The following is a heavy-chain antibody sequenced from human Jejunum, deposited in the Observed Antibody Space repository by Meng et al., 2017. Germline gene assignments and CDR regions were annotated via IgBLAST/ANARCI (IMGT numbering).Heavy chain of an antibody. J-gene: IGHJ5*02. Sequence: GESLKISCATSGYTFTSHGLHWVRQAPGKGLEWVAVIWYDDSKKYYADSVKGRFTISRDDSKNTLYLQMNSLRAEDTAVYYCARCYGDIFLGDAWGRGTLVTVSS. D-gene: IGHD3-16*01. CDR1: GYTFTSHG. CDR2: IWYDDSKK. CDR3: ARCYGDIFLGDA. V-gene: IGHV3-33*01.